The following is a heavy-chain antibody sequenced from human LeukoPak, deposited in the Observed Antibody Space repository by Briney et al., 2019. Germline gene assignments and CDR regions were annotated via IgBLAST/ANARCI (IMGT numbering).Heavy chain of an antibody. D-gene: IGHD3-3*01. V-gene: IGHV3-64*05. Sequence: PGGSLRLSCSASGFTFSKYIMHWVRQAPGKGLEYVSGISGNGASTYYADSVKGRFTISRDNSKNTLYVQMTSLRAEDTAVYYCVYQVQGVVKWGQGTLVTVSS. CDR1: GFTFSKYI. J-gene: IGHJ4*02. CDR2: ISGNGAST. CDR3: VYQVQGVVK.